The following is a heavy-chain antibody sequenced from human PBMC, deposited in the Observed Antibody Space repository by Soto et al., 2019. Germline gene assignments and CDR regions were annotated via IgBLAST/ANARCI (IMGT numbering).Heavy chain of an antibody. D-gene: IGHD3-3*01. CDR3: ARDGVLRFLRFFDY. V-gene: IGHV1-46*01. CDR1: GYTFTSYD. Sequence: ASLKVSCKSSGYTFTSYDMHCVRQAPGQGLEWMGIINPSGGSTSYAQKFQGRVTMTRDTSTSTVYMELSSLRSEDTAVYYCARDGVLRFLRFFDYWGQGTLVTVSS. J-gene: IGHJ4*02. CDR2: INPSGGST.